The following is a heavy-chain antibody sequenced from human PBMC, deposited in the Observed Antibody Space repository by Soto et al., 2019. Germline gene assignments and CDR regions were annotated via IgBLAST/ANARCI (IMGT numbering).Heavy chain of an antibody. V-gene: IGHV1-8*01. CDR2: MSPNSGYT. CDR1: GYTFTSYD. J-gene: IGHJ4*02. D-gene: IGHD3-3*01. CDR3: ARGVNDFGVVTLDY. Sequence: ASVKVSCKASGYTFTSYDINWVRQATGQGLEWMGWMSPNSGYTGCAQKFQGRVTMTRNTSISTAYMELSSLRSGDTALYYCARGVNDFGVVTLDYWGQGALVTVSS.